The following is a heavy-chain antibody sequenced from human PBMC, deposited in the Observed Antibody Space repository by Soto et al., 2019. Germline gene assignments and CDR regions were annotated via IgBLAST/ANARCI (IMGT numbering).Heavy chain of an antibody. J-gene: IGHJ5*02. CDR3: ARDLEVVVAAKGHDWFDP. CDR2: INHSGST. CDR1: GGSFSGYF. Sequence: QVQLQQWGAGLLKPSETLSLTCAVYGGSFSGYFWSWIRQPPGKGLEWIGEINHSGSTNYNPSLTSRVTISVDTSKNQFSLKLSSVTAADTAVYYCARDLEVVVAAKGHDWFDPWGKGTLVTVSS. D-gene: IGHD2-15*01. V-gene: IGHV4-34*01.